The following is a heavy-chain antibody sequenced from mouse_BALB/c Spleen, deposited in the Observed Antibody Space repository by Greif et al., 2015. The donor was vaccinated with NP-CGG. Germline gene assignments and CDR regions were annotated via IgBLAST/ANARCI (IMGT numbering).Heavy chain of an antibody. D-gene: IGHD2-4*01. CDR2: IHPNSGNI. CDR1: GYTFTSSW. CDR3: AKSGDYDNSLDY. Sequence: QVQLQQSGSVLVRPGASVKLSCKASGYTFTSSWMHWAKQRPGQGLEWIGEIHPNSGNINYNEKFKGKATLTVDTSSSTAYVDLSSLTSEDSAVYYCAKSGDYDNSLDYWGQGTTLTVSS. J-gene: IGHJ2*01. V-gene: IGHV1S130*01.